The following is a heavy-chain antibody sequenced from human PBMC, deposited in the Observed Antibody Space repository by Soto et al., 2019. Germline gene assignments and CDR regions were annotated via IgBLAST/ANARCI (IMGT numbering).Heavy chain of an antibody. CDR3: ARDCSSTSCYANPVSDYYYYGMDV. CDR2: IIPIFGTA. J-gene: IGHJ6*02. Sequence: SVKVSCKASGGTFSSYAISWVRQAPGQGLEWMGGIIPIFGTANYAQKFQGRVTITADESTSTAYMELSSLRSEDTAVYYCARDCSSTSCYANPVSDYYYYGMDVWGQGTTVTVSS. V-gene: IGHV1-69*13. CDR1: GGTFSSYA. D-gene: IGHD2-2*01.